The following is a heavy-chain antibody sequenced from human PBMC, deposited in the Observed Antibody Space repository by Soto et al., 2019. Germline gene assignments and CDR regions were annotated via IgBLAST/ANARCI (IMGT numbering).Heavy chain of an antibody. Sequence: GGSLRLSCAASGFTFSSYAMSWVRQAPGKGLEWVSAISGSGGSTYYADSVKGRFTISRDNSKNTLYLQMNSLRAEDTAVYYCAKSAAYGSGARPAAFDIWGQGTMVTVSS. J-gene: IGHJ3*02. V-gene: IGHV3-23*01. CDR2: ISGSGGST. CDR3: AKSAAYGSGARPAAFDI. D-gene: IGHD3-10*01. CDR1: GFTFSSYA.